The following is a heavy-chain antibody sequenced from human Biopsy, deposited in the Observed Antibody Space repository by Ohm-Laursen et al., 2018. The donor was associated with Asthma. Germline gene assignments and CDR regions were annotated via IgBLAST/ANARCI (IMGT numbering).Heavy chain of an antibody. CDR3: VRDKVVVVPGSKGPTDWFDP. V-gene: IGHV1-18*04. CDR1: GYTFSNYA. Sequence: SSVKVACKASGYTFSNYAISWVRQAPGQGLEWMGWISGYKGDTKFAQNVKGRLRLTTDTSTSTAYMELRSLTSDDPAVYYCVRDKVVVVPGSKGPTDWFDPWGQGTLVTVSS. CDR2: ISGYKGDT. J-gene: IGHJ5*02. D-gene: IGHD2-15*01.